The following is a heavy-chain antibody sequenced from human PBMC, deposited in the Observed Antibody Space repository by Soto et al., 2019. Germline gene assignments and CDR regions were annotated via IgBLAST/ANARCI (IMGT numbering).Heavy chain of an antibody. CDR1: GVTLSYYV. D-gene: IGHD6-13*01. V-gene: IGHV3-33*01. Sequence: PGGSLRLSCVASGVTLSYYVVQWVRQSPVKGLEWVALIWNHGNTAYHADSVKGRFTVSRDNSRNTVYLQMNSLRAEETAVYYCARLTYSNLLGGLDPWGRGTLVTVSS. CDR2: IWNHGNTA. J-gene: IGHJ5*02. CDR3: ARLTYSNLLGGLDP.